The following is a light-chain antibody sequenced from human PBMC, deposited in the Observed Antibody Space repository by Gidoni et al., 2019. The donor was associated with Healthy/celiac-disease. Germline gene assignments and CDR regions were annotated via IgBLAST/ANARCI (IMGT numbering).Light chain of an antibody. J-gene: IGKJ3*01. CDR3: QQYYSTPFT. CDR2: WAS. CDR1: QSVLYSSNTKNY. V-gene: IGKV4-1*01. Sequence: DIVMPQSPDSLAVSLVERATINCKSSQSVLYSSNTKNYLAWYQQKPGQPPKLLIYWASTRESGVPDRFSGSGSGTDFTLTISSLQAEDVAVYYCQQYYSTPFTFGPGTKVDIK.